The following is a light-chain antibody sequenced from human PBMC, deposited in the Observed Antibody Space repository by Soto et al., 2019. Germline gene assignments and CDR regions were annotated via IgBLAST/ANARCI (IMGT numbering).Light chain of an antibody. V-gene: IGKV3-15*01. CDR2: GAS. Sequence: EIVMTKSPATLSVSPGERVTFSCRASQSVTSNVAWYQHKPGQAPRLLISGASTGATGIPDRFSGSGSGTDFTLTINSLQSEDFAIYYCQQYNNWPVTFGGGTKVDIK. CDR1: QSVTSN. J-gene: IGKJ4*01. CDR3: QQYNNWPVT.